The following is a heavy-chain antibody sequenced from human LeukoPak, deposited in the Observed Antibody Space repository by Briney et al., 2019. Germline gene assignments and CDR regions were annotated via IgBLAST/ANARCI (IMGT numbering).Heavy chain of an antibody. CDR3: ARAMIAGLGWFDP. CDR1: GGTFSSYA. CDR2: IIPIFGTA. Sequence: SVKVSCKASGGTFSSYAISWVRQAPGQGLEWVGRIIPIFGTANYAQKFQGRVTITTDESTSTAYMELSSLRSEDTAVYYCARAMIAGLGWFDPWGQGTLVTVSS. D-gene: IGHD3-22*01. J-gene: IGHJ5*02. V-gene: IGHV1-69*05.